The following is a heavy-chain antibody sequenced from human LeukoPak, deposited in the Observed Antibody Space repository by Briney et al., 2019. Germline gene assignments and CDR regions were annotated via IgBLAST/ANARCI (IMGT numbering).Heavy chain of an antibody. Sequence: SETLSLTCSVSGGSISSYYWSWIRQPPGRGLEWIGYIYYSGRTSYNPSLKSRVTISVDTSKNQFSLRLSSVTAADTAVYYCARVKIVGALYYFDYWGQGTLVTVSS. CDR1: GGSISSYY. J-gene: IGHJ4*02. CDR2: IYYSGRT. D-gene: IGHD1-26*01. CDR3: ARVKIVGALYYFDY. V-gene: IGHV4-59*01.